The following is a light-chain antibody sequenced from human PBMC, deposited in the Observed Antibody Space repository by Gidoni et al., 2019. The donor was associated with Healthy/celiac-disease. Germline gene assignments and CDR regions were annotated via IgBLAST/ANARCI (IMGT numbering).Light chain of an antibody. Sequence: AIRMTQSPSSFSASTGDRVTIPCRASQGISSYLAWYQQKPGKAPKLLIYAASTLQSGVPSRFSGSGSGTDFTLTISGLQSEDFATYYCQQYYSYLLTFGGGTKVEIK. CDR3: QQYYSYLLT. CDR1: QGISSY. J-gene: IGKJ4*01. V-gene: IGKV1-8*01. CDR2: AAS.